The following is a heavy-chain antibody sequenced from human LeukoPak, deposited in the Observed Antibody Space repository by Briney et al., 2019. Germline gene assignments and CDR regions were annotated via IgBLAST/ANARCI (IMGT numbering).Heavy chain of an antibody. J-gene: IGHJ5*02. CDR1: GYTFTDYY. CDR3: TRDARVANWFDP. V-gene: IGHV1-2*02. D-gene: IGHD2-15*01. CDR2: INPDNGGT. Sequence: ASVKVSCRASGYTFTDYYIHWVRQAPGQGLEWMGWINPDNGGTNYAQKFQGRVTMTRDTSIRTVYMDLSRLRSDDTAVFYCTRDARVANWFDPWGQETQVTISS.